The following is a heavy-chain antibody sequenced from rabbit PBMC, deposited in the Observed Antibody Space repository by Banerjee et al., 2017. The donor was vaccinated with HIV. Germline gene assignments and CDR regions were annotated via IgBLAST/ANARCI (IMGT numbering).Heavy chain of an antibody. CDR1: GFDFSSYY. J-gene: IGHJ4*01. D-gene: IGHD2-1*01. CDR2: IDPVFGST. CDR3: ARDHDDYWVFNL. V-gene: IGHV1S7*01. Sequence: QLKESGGGLVQPGGSLKLSCKASGFDFSSYYMSWVRQAPGKGLEWIGYIDPVFGSTYYASWVNGRFTISSHNAQNTLYLQLNSLTAADTATYFCARDHDDYWVFNLWGQGTLVTVS.